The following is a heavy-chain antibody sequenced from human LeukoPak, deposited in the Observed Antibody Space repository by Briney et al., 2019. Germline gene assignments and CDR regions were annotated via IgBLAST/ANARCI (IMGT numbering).Heavy chain of an antibody. Sequence: ASVKVSCKASGYTFTNYALNWVRQAPGQGLEWMGWINPNTENPTYAQGFTRRFVFSLDTSVSTAYLQISSLKAEDTAVYYCARLLSYSSSRYFDYWGQGTLVTVSS. CDR1: GYTFTNYA. J-gene: IGHJ4*02. CDR2: INPNTENP. V-gene: IGHV7-4-1*02. D-gene: IGHD6-6*01. CDR3: ARLLSYSSSRYFDY.